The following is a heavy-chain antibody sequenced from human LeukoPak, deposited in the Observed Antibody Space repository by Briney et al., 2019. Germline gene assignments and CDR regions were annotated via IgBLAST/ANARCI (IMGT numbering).Heavy chain of an antibody. CDR1: GYTFTGYY. J-gene: IGHJ4*02. V-gene: IGHV1-2*02. CDR2: INPNSGGT. Sequence: RASVKVSCKASGYTFTGYYMHWVRQAPGQGLEWMGWINPNSGGTNYAQKFQGRVTMTRDTSISTAYMELSRLRSDDTAVYYCARDLGYSGSYYVSYWGQGTLVTVSS. D-gene: IGHD1-26*01. CDR3: ARDLGYSGSYYVSY.